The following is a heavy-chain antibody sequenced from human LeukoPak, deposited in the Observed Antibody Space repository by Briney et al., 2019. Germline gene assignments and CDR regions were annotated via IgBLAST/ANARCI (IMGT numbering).Heavy chain of an antibody. CDR2: INQDGSEK. CDR1: GFPFSSHW. CDR3: ARRSGSYDY. Sequence: GGSLRLSCAASGFPFSSHWLSWFRQSPGKGLEWVAHINQDGSEKSYVDSVKGRFTISRDNARNSQWLQMNSLRAEDTAVYYCARRSGSYDYWGQGTLVIVSS. D-gene: IGHD1-26*01. V-gene: IGHV3-7*01. J-gene: IGHJ4*02.